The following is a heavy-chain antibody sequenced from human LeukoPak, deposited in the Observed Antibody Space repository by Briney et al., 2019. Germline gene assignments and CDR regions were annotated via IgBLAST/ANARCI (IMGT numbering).Heavy chain of an antibody. J-gene: IGHJ5*02. V-gene: IGHV4-38-2*02. CDR1: GYSVSSGYY. Sequence: PSETLSLTCTVSGYSVSSGYYWGWIRQPPGKGLEWIGEINHSGSTNYNPSLKSRVTISVDTSKNQFSLKLSSVTAADTAVYYCARGGYSYGFRNWFDPWGQGTLVTVSS. CDR3: ARGGYSYGFRNWFDP. CDR2: INHSGST. D-gene: IGHD5-18*01.